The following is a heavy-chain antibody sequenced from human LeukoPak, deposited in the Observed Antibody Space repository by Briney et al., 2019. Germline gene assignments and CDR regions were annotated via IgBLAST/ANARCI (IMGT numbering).Heavy chain of an antibody. Sequence: SVKVSCKASGGTFSSYAISWVRQAPGQGLEWMGGIIPIFGTANYAQKFQGRVTITADESTSTAYMELSSLRSEDTAVYYCARTIVGAIGGLDYWGQGTLVTVSS. CDR1: GGTFSSYA. CDR2: IIPIFGTA. D-gene: IGHD1-26*01. V-gene: IGHV1-69*01. J-gene: IGHJ4*02. CDR3: ARTIVGAIGGLDY.